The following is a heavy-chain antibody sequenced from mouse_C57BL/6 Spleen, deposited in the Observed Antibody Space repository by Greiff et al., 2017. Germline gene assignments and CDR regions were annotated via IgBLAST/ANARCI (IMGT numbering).Heavy chain of an antibody. CDR3: GREDGFH. Sequence: EVQLQQSGPELVKPGASVKIPCKASGYTFTDYNMDWVKQSHGKSLEWIGDITPNNGGTIYNQKFKGKATLTVDKSSSTAYMGLRSLTSEDTAVYYCGREDGFHWGQGTLVTVSA. J-gene: IGHJ3*01. D-gene: IGHD2-3*01. V-gene: IGHV1-18*01. CDR1: GYTFTDYN. CDR2: ITPNNGGT.